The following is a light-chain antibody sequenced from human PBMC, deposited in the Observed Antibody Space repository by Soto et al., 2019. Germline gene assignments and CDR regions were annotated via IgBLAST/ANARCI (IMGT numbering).Light chain of an antibody. CDR1: SSNIGAGYD. V-gene: IGLV1-40*01. CDR3: QSYDSSLSGHYV. Sequence: QSVLTQPPSVSGAPGQRVTISCTGSSSNIGAGYDVHWYQQLPGTAPKVLIYGNSNRPSGVPDRFSGSKSGTSASLAITGLQAEDEADYYCQSYDSSLSGHYVFGPGTKLTVL. J-gene: IGLJ1*01. CDR2: GNS.